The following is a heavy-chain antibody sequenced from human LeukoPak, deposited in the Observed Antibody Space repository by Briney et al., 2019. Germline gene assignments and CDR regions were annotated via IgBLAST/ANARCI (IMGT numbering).Heavy chain of an antibody. CDR2: ISGSGGSP. Sequence: GALRLPCAASGFTFSSYAPSWVRQAPGKGLEWVSTISGSGGSPYYADSVKGRFTISRDNSKNTLYLQMNSLRAEDTAVYHCAKDSAFDSSGYYYRGSNFDYWGQGTLVTVSS. V-gene: IGHV3-23*01. D-gene: IGHD3-22*01. CDR3: AKDSAFDSSGYYYRGSNFDY. J-gene: IGHJ4*02. CDR1: GFTFSSYA.